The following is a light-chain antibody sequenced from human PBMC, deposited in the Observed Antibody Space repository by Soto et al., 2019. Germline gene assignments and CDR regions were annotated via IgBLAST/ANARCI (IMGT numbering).Light chain of an antibody. J-gene: IGKJ2*01. V-gene: IGKV3-15*01. CDR2: GAS. Sequence: EIVMTQSPATLSVSPGERATLSCRASQSVSRKLAWYQQKPGQAPRLLIYGASTRATGIPARFSGSGSGTEFTLTISSLQSEDFAVYYCQQYNNWPDTFGQGTKLEIK. CDR1: QSVSRK. CDR3: QQYNNWPDT.